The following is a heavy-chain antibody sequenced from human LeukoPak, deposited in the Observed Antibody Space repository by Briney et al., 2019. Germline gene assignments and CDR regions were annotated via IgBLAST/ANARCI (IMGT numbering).Heavy chain of an antibody. V-gene: IGHV3-23*01. CDR2: ISGSGGST. J-gene: IGHJ5*02. Sequence: GGSLRLSCAASGFTLSSYAMNWVRQAPGKGLEWVSSISGSGGSTYYADSVKGRFTISRDNSKNMLYLQMKSLRAEDTAVYYCAKDWYCSSTSCPNWFDPWGQGTLVTVSS. CDR1: GFTLSSYA. CDR3: AKDWYCSSTSCPNWFDP. D-gene: IGHD2-2*01.